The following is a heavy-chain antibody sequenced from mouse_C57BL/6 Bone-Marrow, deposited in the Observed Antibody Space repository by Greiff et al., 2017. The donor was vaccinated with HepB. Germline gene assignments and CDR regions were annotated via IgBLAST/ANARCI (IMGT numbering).Heavy chain of an antibody. V-gene: IGHV1-42*01. Sequence: VQLQQSGPELVKPGASVKISCKASGYSFTGYYMNWVKQSPEKSLEWIGEINPSTGGTTYNQKFKAKATLTVDKSSSTAYMQLKSLTSEDSAVYYCARSPYYGSSYYFDVWGTGTTVTVSS. D-gene: IGHD1-1*01. J-gene: IGHJ1*03. CDR2: INPSTGGT. CDR1: GYSFTGYY. CDR3: ARSPYYGSSYYFDV.